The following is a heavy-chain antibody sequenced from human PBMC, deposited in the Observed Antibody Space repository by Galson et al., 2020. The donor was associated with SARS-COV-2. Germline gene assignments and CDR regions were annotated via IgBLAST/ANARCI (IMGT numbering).Heavy chain of an antibody. D-gene: IGHD4-17*01. CDR2: VYFSGTT. V-gene: IGHV4-30-4*01. Sequence: SETLSLTCTISGASISRGDYFWSWVRQPPGKGLEWIGGVYFSGTTYYNPSLRSRVSISRHTSNNQFSLRVNSVTAADTALYYCVRGTYDSRDNYWFDPWGQGTLVTVSS. CDR3: VRGTYDSRDNYWFDP. CDR1: GASISRGDYF. J-gene: IGHJ5*02.